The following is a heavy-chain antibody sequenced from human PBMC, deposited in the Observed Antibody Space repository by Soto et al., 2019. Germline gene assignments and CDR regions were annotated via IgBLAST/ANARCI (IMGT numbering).Heavy chain of an antibody. CDR3: AKDTPRKLQYYYYYGMDV. V-gene: IGHV3-30*18. CDR2: ISYDGSNK. CDR1: GFTFSSYG. J-gene: IGHJ6*02. Sequence: QVQLVESGGGVVQPGRSLRLSCAASGFTFSSYGMHWVRQAPGKGLEWVAVISYDGSNKYYADSVKGRFTISRDNSKNTLYLQMNSLRAEDTAVYYCAKDTPRKLQYYYYYGMDVWGQGTTVTVSS. D-gene: IGHD4-4*01.